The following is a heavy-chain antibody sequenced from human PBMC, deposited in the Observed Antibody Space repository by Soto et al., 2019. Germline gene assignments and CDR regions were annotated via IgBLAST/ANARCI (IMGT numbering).Heavy chain of an antibody. CDR2: INHSGST. CDR1: GGSFSGYY. CDR3: ARIGVVAATYRMYYYYYGMDV. V-gene: IGHV4-34*01. Sequence: PSETLSLTCAVYGGSFSGYYWSWIRQPPGKGLEWIGEINHSGSTNYNPSLKSRVTISVDTSKNQFSLKLSSVTAADTAVYYCARIGVVAATYRMYYYYYGMDVWGQGTTVTVS. D-gene: IGHD2-15*01. J-gene: IGHJ6*02.